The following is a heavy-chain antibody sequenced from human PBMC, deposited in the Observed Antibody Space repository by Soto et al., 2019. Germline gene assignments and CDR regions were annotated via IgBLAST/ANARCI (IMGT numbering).Heavy chain of an antibody. Sequence: SETLSLTCAVYGGSISSYYWSWIRQPPGKGLEWIGYIYYSGSTNYNPSLKSRVTISVDTSKNQFSLKLSSVTAADTAVYYCARAVLPATAPFDYWGQGALVTVSS. CDR2: IYYSGST. D-gene: IGHD2-2*01. CDR3: ARAVLPATAPFDY. CDR1: GGSISSYY. J-gene: IGHJ4*02. V-gene: IGHV4-59*01.